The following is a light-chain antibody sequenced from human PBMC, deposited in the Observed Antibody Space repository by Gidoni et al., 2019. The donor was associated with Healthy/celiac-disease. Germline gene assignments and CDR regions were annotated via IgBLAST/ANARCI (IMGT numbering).Light chain of an antibody. V-gene: IGLV1-40*01. J-gene: IGLJ1*01. CDR2: GNS. Sequence: QSVLTPPPSVSGAPGQSVTIPCTGIRSNSEAGYDVHWYQHLPGTAPKLLIYGNSNRTSGVPDRFSGSKSGTSASLAITGLQAEDEADYYCQSYDSSLSGYVFGTGTKVTVL. CDR1: RSNSEAGYD. CDR3: QSYDSSLSGYV.